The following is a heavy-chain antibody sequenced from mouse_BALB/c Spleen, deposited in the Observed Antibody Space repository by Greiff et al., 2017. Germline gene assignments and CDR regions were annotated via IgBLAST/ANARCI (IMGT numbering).Heavy chain of an antibody. V-gene: IGHV5-17*02. J-gene: IGHJ4*01. CDR3: ARGWLYAMDY. CDR2: ISSGSSTI. Sequence: EVKLMESGGGLVQPGGSRKLSCAASGFTFSSFGMHWVRQAPEKGLEWVAYISSGSSTIYYADTVKGRFTISRDNPKNTLFLQMTSLRSEDTAMYYCARGWLYAMDYWGQGTSVTVSS. D-gene: IGHD1-1*02. CDR1: GFTFSSFG.